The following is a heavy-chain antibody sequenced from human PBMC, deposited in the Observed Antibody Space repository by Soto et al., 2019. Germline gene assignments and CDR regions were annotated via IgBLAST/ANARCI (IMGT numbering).Heavy chain of an antibody. Sequence: SVKVSCKASGGTFSSYAISWVRQAPGQGLEWMGGIIPIFGTANYAQKFQGRVTITADESTSTAYMELSSLRSEDTAVYYCARDPAVAVPWEYNWFDPRGQGTLVTVSS. CDR1: GGTFSSYA. J-gene: IGHJ5*02. CDR3: ARDPAVAVPWEYNWFDP. CDR2: IIPIFGTA. D-gene: IGHD6-19*01. V-gene: IGHV1-69*13.